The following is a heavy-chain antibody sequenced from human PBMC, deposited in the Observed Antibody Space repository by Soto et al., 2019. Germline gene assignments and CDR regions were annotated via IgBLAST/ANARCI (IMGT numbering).Heavy chain of an antibody. CDR3: AKARELLWFGELLSEFDP. J-gene: IGHJ5*02. CDR1: GFTFSSYA. Sequence: EVQLLESGGGLVQPGGSLRLSCAASGFTFSSYAMSWVRQAPGKGLEWVSAISGSGGSTYYADSVKGRFTISRDNSKNTLYLQMNSLRAEDTAVYYCAKARELLWFGELLSEFDPWGQGTLVTVSS. V-gene: IGHV3-23*01. CDR2: ISGSGGST. D-gene: IGHD3-10*01.